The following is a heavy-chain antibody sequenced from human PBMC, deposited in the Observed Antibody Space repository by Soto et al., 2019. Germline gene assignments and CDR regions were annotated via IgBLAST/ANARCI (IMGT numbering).Heavy chain of an antibody. CDR3: ARNGGTGTNYYYYGMDV. CDR1: GGTFSSYA. Sequence: SVKVSCKASGGTFSSYAISWVRQAPGQGLEWMGGIIPIFGTANYAQKFQGRVTITADESTSTAYMELSSLRSEDTAVYYCARNGGTGTNYYYYGMDVWGQGTTVTVSS. CDR2: IIPIFGTA. V-gene: IGHV1-69*13. D-gene: IGHD1-7*01. J-gene: IGHJ6*02.